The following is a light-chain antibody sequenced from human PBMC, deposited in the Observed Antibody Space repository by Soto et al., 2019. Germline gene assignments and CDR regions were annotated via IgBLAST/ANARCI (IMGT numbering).Light chain of an antibody. Sequence: DIQMTQSPSAMSASVGDRVTITCRASQGISDYLAWFQQRPGQGPKRLIYGASNLQSGVPPRFSGSGSETEFSLTIINVQPEDIATYYCLQHNAYPFTFGQGTKLEIK. CDR2: GAS. V-gene: IGKV1-17*03. CDR3: LQHNAYPFT. J-gene: IGKJ2*01. CDR1: QGISDY.